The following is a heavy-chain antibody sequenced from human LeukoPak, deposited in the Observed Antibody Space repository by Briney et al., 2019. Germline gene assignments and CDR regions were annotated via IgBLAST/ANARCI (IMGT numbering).Heavy chain of an antibody. CDR3: ATYNYGSFFYGTIRY. Sequence: GGSLRLSCAASGFTFSNAWMSWVRQAPGKGLEWVGRIKSKTDGGTTDYTAPVSGRFSISRDDSLNTLYLQMNTLKAEDTAVYYCATYNYGSFFYGTIRYWGQGTLVTVSS. CDR1: GFTFSNAW. V-gene: IGHV3-15*01. CDR2: IKSKTDGGTT. D-gene: IGHD3-10*01. J-gene: IGHJ4*02.